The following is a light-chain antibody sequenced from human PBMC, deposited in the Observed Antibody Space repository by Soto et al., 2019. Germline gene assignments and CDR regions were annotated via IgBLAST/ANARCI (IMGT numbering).Light chain of an antibody. J-gene: IGKJ4*01. CDR3: QQYNNWPLT. Sequence: EIVMTQSPATLSVSPGERATLSCRASQGVSSNLAWYQQIPGQAPRLLIYGASTRASGIPARFIGSGSGTEFTLTISSLQSEDFAVYYCQQYNNWPLTFGGGTKVEIK. CDR2: GAS. V-gene: IGKV3-15*01. CDR1: QGVSSN.